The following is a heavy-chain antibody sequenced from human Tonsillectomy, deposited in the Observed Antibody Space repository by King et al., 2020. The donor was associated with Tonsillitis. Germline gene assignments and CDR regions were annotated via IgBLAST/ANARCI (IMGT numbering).Heavy chain of an antibody. CDR1: GYTFTGYY. J-gene: IGHJ4*02. Sequence: QLVQSGAEVKKHGASVKVSCKASGYTFTGYYMHWVRQAPGQGLEWMGWINPNSGGTNYAQKFQGRVTMTRDTSISTAYMELSRLRSDDTAVYYCARALLRYSSGWYPDYWGQGTLVTVSS. CDR2: INPNSGGT. D-gene: IGHD6-19*01. CDR3: ARALLRYSSGWYPDY. V-gene: IGHV1-2*02.